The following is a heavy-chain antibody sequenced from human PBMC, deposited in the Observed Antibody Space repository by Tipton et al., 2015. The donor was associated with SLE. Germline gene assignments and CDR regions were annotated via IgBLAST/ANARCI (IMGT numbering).Heavy chain of an antibody. Sequence: TLSLTCTVSGGSISSYYWSWIRHPPGKGLEWIGYIYYSGSTNYNPSLKSRVTISVDTSKNQFSLKLSSVTAADTAVYYCARAFGVVPAFNYWGQGTLVTVSS. CDR3: ARAFGVVPAFNY. CDR1: GGSISSYY. D-gene: IGHD3-3*01. J-gene: IGHJ4*02. V-gene: IGHV4-59*01. CDR2: IYYSGST.